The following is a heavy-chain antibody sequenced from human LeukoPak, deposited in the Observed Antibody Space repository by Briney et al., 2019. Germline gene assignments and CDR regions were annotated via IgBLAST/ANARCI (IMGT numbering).Heavy chain of an antibody. CDR1: GSTFSSYG. Sequence: ASVKVSCRASGSTFSSYGITWVRPAPGQGLEWMGWISGYNGKTNYGQKLQGRVTMTTDTSTNTAYMELRSLRSDDSAVYYCARDMYDISGRADYWGQGTRVTVSS. D-gene: IGHD3-22*01. CDR3: ARDMYDISGRADY. V-gene: IGHV1-18*01. J-gene: IGHJ4*02. CDR2: ISGYNGKT.